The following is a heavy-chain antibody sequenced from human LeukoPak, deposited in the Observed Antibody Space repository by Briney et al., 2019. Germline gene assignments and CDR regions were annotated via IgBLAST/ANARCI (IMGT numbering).Heavy chain of an antibody. CDR1: GYTFTDYS. CDR3: ARRAIFGVVKYFDY. CDR2: IDPNSGGT. D-gene: IGHD3-3*01. Sequence: ASVKVSRKTSGYTFTDYSIHWVRQAPGQGLEWMAWIDPNSGGTDSAQKFQGRVTMTRDTSLSTAYMELSSLTSDDTAVYYCARRAIFGVVKYFDYWGQGTLVTVSS. V-gene: IGHV1-2*02. J-gene: IGHJ4*02.